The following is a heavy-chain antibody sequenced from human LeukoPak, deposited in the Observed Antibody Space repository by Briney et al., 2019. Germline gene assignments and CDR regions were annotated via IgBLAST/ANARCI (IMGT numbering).Heavy chain of an antibody. D-gene: IGHD2-2*01. Sequence: GGSLRLSCAASGLTFSHYWMHWVRQAPGKGLVWVSRIESDGGRTDYADSLKGRFTISRDNAKNTLYLEMNSLRAEDTAVYYCARVGHCSSTACFTDYWGQGTLVTVSS. V-gene: IGHV3-74*01. J-gene: IGHJ4*02. CDR2: IESDGGRT. CDR3: ARVGHCSSTACFTDY. CDR1: GLTFSHYW.